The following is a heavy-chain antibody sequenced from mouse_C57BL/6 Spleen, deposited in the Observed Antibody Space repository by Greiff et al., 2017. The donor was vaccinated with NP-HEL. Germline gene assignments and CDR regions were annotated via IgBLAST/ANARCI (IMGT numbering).Heavy chain of an antibody. V-gene: IGHV1-76*01. D-gene: IGHD1-1*01. CDR2: IYPGSGNT. J-gene: IGHJ2*01. CDR3: ARDYGSSSLFDY. CDR1: GYTFTDYY. Sequence: QVQLQQSGAELVRPGASVKLSCKASGYTFTDYYINWVKQRPGQGLEWIARIYPGSGNTYYNEKFKGKATLTAEKSSSTAYMQLSSLTSEDSAVYFCARDYGSSSLFDYWGQGTTLTVSS.